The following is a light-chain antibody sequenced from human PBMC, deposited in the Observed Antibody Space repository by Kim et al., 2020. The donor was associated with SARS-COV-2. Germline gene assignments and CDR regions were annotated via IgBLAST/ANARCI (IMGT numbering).Light chain of an antibody. J-gene: IGKJ2*01. CDR3: QQYDSLPYS. Sequence: GDRVTITCQASQDISKWLNWYQQKPGKAPKLLIYDASNLETGVPSRFSGSGSGADFTFAISSLQPEDIGTYYCQQYDSLPYSFGQGTKLEI. CDR1: QDISKW. CDR2: DAS. V-gene: IGKV1-33*01.